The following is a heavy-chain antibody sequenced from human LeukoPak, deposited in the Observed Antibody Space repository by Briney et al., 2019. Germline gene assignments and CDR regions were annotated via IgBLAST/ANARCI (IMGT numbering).Heavy chain of an antibody. CDR1: GYTLTELS. V-gene: IGHV1-24*01. Sequence: ASVKVSCKVSGYTLTELSMHWVRQAPGKGLEWMGGFDPEDGETIYAQKFQGRVTMTEDTSTDTAYMELRSLRSDDTAVYYCARARRYYDFWSGYPSFDYWGQGTLVTVSS. D-gene: IGHD3-3*01. J-gene: IGHJ4*02. CDR2: FDPEDGET. CDR3: ARARRYYDFWSGYPSFDY.